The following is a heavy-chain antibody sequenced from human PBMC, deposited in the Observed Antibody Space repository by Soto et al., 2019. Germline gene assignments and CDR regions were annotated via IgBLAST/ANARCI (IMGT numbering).Heavy chain of an antibody. Sequence: QVQLVESGGGVVQPGRSLRLSCAASGFTFSSYGMHWVRQAPGKGLEWVAVIWYDGSNKYYADSVKGRFTISRDNSKNTLYLKMNSLRAEDTAVYYCARDKQQLPGAYWGQGTLVTVSS. J-gene: IGHJ4*02. CDR3: ARDKQQLPGAY. D-gene: IGHD6-13*01. CDR2: IWYDGSNK. V-gene: IGHV3-33*01. CDR1: GFTFSSYG.